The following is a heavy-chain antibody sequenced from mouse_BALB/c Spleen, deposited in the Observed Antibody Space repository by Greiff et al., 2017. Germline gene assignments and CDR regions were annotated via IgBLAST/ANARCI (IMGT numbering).Heavy chain of an antibody. J-gene: IGHJ4*01. CDR1: GFTFSSYG. D-gene: IGHD2-10*01. CDR3: ARRETYYGNYNYAMDY. Sequence: EVKLVESGGDLVKPGGSLKLSCAASGFTFSSYGMSWVRQTPDKRLEWVATISSGGSYTYYPDSVKGRFTISRDNAKNTLYLQMSSLKSEDTAMYYCARRETYYGNYNYAMDYWGQGTSVTVSS. V-gene: IGHV5-6*02. CDR2: ISSGGSYT.